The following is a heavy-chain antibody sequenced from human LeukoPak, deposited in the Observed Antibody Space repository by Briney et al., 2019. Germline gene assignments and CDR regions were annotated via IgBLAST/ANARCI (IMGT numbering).Heavy chain of an antibody. D-gene: IGHD4-17*01. Sequence: GGSLRLSCAASGFTFSRFGMHWVRQAPGKGLEWVAFIRYDGSSKYYADSVKGRFTISRDNAKNSLYLQMNSLRAEDTAVYYCARDYGDYFHAFDIWGQGTMVTVSS. V-gene: IGHV3-30*02. CDR3: ARDYGDYFHAFDI. J-gene: IGHJ3*02. CDR2: IRYDGSSK. CDR1: GFTFSRFG.